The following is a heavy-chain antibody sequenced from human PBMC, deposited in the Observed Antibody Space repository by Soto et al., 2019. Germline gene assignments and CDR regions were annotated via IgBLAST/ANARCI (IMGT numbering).Heavy chain of an antibody. CDR1: SGSISSSSYY. CDR3: ARLDSGSYYYYGMDV. Sequence: PSETLSLTCTAYSGSISSSSYYWGWIRQPPGKGLEWIGSIYYSGSTYYNPSLKRRVTISVETSKNQYSLKLSSVTAADTAVYYCARLDSGSYYYYGMDVWGQGTTVTVSS. D-gene: IGHD1-26*01. V-gene: IGHV4-39*01. CDR2: IYYSGST. J-gene: IGHJ6*02.